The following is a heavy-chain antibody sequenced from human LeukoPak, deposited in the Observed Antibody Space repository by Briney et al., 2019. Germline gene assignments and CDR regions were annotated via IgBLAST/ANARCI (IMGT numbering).Heavy chain of an antibody. J-gene: IGHJ4*02. CDR3: AKGVLPTGFDY. D-gene: IGHD3-10*01. CDR2: ISGSGDNT. CDR1: GFTFSSYA. V-gene: IGHV3-23*01. Sequence: GGSLRLSCAASGFTFSSYAMSWVRQAPGKGLEWVSGISGSGDNTYYADSVKGRFTISRDNSKNTLYLQMNSLRAEDTAIYYCAKGVLPTGFDYWGQGTLVTVSS.